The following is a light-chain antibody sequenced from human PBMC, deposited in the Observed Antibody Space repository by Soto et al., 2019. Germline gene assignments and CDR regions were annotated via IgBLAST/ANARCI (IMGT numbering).Light chain of an antibody. CDR3: AAWDGSLKRYV. J-gene: IGLJ1*01. V-gene: IGLV1-44*01. Sequence: QSVLTQPPSASGTPGQRVTISCSGSSSNIGSNTVNWYQLLPGTAPKLLIYSNTQRPSGVPDRFSGSRSGTSTSLAISGLQSEDEADYYCAAWDGSLKRYVFGTGTKVTVL. CDR1: SSNIGSNT. CDR2: SNT.